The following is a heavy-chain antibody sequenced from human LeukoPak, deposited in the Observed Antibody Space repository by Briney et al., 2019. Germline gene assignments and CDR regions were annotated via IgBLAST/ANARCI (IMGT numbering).Heavy chain of an antibody. CDR3: NGKTGTTRYFDY. V-gene: IGHV3-33*01. J-gene: IGHJ4*02. Sequence: GGSVRLSCAASGFTFSSYGMHWVGQAPGKGLEWVGVIWYDGSNKYYADSVKGRFTISRDNSKNTLYLQMTSLRAEDTAVYYCNGKTGTTRYFDYWGQGTLVTVSS. CDR2: IWYDGSNK. CDR1: GFTFSSYG. D-gene: IGHD1-1*01.